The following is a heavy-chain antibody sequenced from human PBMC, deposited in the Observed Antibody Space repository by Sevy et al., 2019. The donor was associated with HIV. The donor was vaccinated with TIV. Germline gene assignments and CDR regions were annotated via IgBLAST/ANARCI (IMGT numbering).Heavy chain of an antibody. CDR3: AIPGFSGYDGVDQ. J-gene: IGHJ4*02. CDR2: INPSGGST. Sequence: ASVKVSCKASGYTFTSYSIHWVRQAPGQGLEWMGIINPSGGSTTYAQMFQGRVTLTRDKSTSTVFLELSSLRSDDTAVYYCAIPGFSGYDGVDQWGQGTLATVSS. D-gene: IGHD5-12*01. CDR1: GYTFTSYS. V-gene: IGHV1-46*01.